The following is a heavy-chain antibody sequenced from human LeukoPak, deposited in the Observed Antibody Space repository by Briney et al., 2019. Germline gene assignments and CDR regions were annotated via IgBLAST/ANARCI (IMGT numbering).Heavy chain of an antibody. CDR1: GFTFSSSE. CDR2: ITSSGSTI. Sequence: GGSLRLSCAASGFTFSSSEMNWVRQAPGKGLEWVSYITSSGSTIYYADSVKGRFTISRDNGKNSLYLQMHSLRAEDTAVYYCARARCGGDCYGYYFDYWGQGTLVTVSS. J-gene: IGHJ4*02. CDR3: ARARCGGDCYGYYFDY. V-gene: IGHV3-48*03. D-gene: IGHD2-21*02.